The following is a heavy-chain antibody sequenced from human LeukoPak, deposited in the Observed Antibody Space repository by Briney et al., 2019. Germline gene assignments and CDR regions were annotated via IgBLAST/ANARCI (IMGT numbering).Heavy chain of an antibody. V-gene: IGHV5-51*01. CDR2: IYPGDSET. CDR3: ARLDLGDSSGYYSPRFGYFDY. Sequence: GESLKISCKGSGYSFTSYWIGWVRQMPGKGLEWMGIIYPGDSETRYSPSFQGQVTISADKSNSTAYLQWSSLKASDTAMYYCARLDLGDSSGYYSPRFGYFDYWGQGTLVTVSS. D-gene: IGHD3-22*01. CDR1: GYSFTSYW. J-gene: IGHJ4*02.